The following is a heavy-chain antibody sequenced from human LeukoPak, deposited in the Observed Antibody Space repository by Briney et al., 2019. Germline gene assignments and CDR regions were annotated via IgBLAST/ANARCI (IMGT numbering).Heavy chain of an antibody. D-gene: IGHD2-2*01. Sequence: PGGSLRLSCAVSGFIVSSNYMSWVRQAPGKGLEWVSVLYNGGNTYYADSVKGRFTVSRDNSKNTLYLQMNSLRAEDTAVYYCAKDPGVVVPVNWFDPWGQGTLVTVSS. CDR2: LYNGGNT. V-gene: IGHV3-53*01. J-gene: IGHJ5*02. CDR3: AKDPGVVVPVNWFDP. CDR1: GFIVSSNY.